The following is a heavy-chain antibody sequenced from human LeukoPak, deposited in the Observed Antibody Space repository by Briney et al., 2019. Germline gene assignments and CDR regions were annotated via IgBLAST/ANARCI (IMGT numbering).Heavy chain of an antibody. CDR3: ARDGGGVSAPGVY. J-gene: IGHJ4*02. CDR1: GYTFTSYY. D-gene: IGHD3-16*01. CDR2: INPGGRST. V-gene: IGHV1-46*01. Sequence: ASVKVSYMASGYTFTSYYMHWVRQAPGQGLEWMGIINPGGRSTTYAQKFQGRVTFTRDTSTSTVYMELSSLRSEDTAVYYCARDGGGVSAPGVYWGEGTLVTVSS.